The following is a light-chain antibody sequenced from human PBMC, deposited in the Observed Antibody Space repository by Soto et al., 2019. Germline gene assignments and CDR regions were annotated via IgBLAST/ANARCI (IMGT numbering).Light chain of an antibody. J-gene: IGKJ4*01. CDR2: AAS. CDR3: KQSKSFQLT. V-gene: IGKV1-12*01. Sequence: DIQMTQSPSSLSASVGDRVSITCRASQDIERWLAWYQQKPGEAPKVLIYAASSLQSGVPSRFSGSGSGTDFSLTISSLQPEDFATYYCKQSKSFQLTLGGGTKVDIK. CDR1: QDIERW.